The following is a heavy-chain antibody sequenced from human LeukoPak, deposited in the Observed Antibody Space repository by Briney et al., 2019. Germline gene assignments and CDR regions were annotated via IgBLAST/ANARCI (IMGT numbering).Heavy chain of an antibody. CDR2: ISSSGSTI. CDR1: GFTFSDYY. J-gene: IGHJ4*02. V-gene: IGHV3-11*01. D-gene: IGHD3-10*01. Sequence: SGGSLRLSCAASGFTFSDYYVGWIRQAPGKGLEWVSYISSSGSTIYYADSVKGRFTISRDNAKNSLYLQMNSLRAEDTAVYYCARDRGLIGQLPTDFDYWGQGTLVTVSS. CDR3: ARDRGLIGQLPTDFDY.